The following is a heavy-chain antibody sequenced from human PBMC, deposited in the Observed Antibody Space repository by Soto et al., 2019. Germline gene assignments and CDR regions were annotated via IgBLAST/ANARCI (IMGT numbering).Heavy chain of an antibody. J-gene: IGHJ4*02. CDR1: GFTFSSCA. CDR2: ISYDGSNK. D-gene: IGHD3-3*01. CDR3: ARDKRDLRFLEWSYYFDY. Sequence: QVQLVESGGGVVQPGRYLRLSCAASGFTFSSCAMHWVRQAPGKGLEWGALISYDGSNKYYADSVKGRFTISRDNSKNTLYLQMNSLRAEDTAVYYCARDKRDLRFLEWSYYFDYWGQGTLVTVSS. V-gene: IGHV3-30-3*01.